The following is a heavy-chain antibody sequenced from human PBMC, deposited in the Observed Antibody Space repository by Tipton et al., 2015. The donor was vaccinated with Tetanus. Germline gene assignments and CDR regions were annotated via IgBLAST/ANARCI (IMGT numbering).Heavy chain of an antibody. J-gene: IGHJ6*02. CDR1: GGSFSGYY. CDR2: INHSGST. CDR3: ARGETDYGDLPYGMDV. V-gene: IGHV4-34*01. D-gene: IGHD4-17*01. Sequence: TLSLTCAVYGGSFSGYYWSWIRQPPGKGLEWIGEINHSGSTNYNPSLKSRVTISVDTSKNQFSLKLSSVTAADTAVYYCARGETDYGDLPYGMDVWGQGTTVTVSS.